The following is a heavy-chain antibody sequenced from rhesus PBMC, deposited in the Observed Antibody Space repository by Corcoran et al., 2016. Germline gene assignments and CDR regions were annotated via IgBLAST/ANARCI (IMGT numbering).Heavy chain of an antibody. D-gene: IGHD3-28*01. CDR2: IYGSSGST. V-gene: IGHV4-76*01. Sequence: QVQLQDSGPGVVTPSETLSLTCAVSGYSISRGYDWRWIRQPPGQGLEWIGYIYGSSGSTNHNPSLKNRVTSSKDTSKNQFSLKLSSVTAADTAVYYCARWVYDSGYYCVDYWGQGVLVTVSS. J-gene: IGHJ4*01. CDR3: ARWVYDSGYYCVDY. CDR1: GYSISRGYD.